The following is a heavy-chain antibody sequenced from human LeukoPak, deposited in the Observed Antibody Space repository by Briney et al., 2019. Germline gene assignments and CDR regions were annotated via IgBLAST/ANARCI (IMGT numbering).Heavy chain of an antibody. CDR3: AKGSRDSSGWYRDY. CDR1: GFTFSSYA. CDR2: ISGSGGNT. V-gene: IGHV3-23*01. J-gene: IGHJ4*02. D-gene: IGHD6-19*01. Sequence: GGSLRLSCAASGFTFSSYAMSWVRQAPGKGLEWVSAISGSGGNTYYADSVKGRFTISRDNSKNTLYLQMNSLRAEDTAIYYCAKGSRDSSGWYRDYWGQGTLVTVSS.